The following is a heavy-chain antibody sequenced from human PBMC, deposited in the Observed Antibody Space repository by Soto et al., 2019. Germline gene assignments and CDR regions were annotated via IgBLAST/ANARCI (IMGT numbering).Heavy chain of an antibody. Sequence: SETLSLTCSVSSDSISSSGYYWTWIRQSPGKGLEWIGYMYHGGSTRYNPSLKSRVTISVDRPKNQFSLKLTSVTAADTAVYYCARGPYFDYWGQGAMVTVSS. J-gene: IGHJ4*02. CDR3: ARGPYFDY. V-gene: IGHV4-30-2*06. CDR1: SDSISSSGYY. CDR2: MYHGGST.